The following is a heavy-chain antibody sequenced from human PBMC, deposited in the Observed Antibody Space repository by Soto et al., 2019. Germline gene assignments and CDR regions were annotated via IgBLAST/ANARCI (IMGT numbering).Heavy chain of an antibody. CDR3: ARVPIPAVRQFDY. V-gene: IGHV1-2*02. J-gene: IGHJ4*02. D-gene: IGHD6-13*01. Sequence: ASVKVSCKASGYTFTGYYMHWVRQAPVQGLEWMGWINPNSGGTNYAQKFQGRVTMTRDTSISTAYMELSRLRSDDTAVYYCARVPIPAVRQFDYWGQGTLVTVSS. CDR1: GYTFTGYY. CDR2: INPNSGGT.